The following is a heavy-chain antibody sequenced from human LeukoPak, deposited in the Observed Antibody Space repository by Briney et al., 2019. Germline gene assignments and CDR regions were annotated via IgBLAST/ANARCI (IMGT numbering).Heavy chain of an antibody. CDR3: TYSTYWSYDY. CDR2: ICHSGRT. J-gene: IGHJ4*02. V-gene: IGHV4-4*02. D-gene: IGHD1-7*01. Sequence: SETLSLTCAVSGASISGPNWWAWVRPPPGKGLEWIGEICHSGRTNYNPSLKRRVTISLDKSNNHFSLTLPSVTAADTAMYYCTYSTYWSYDYWGQGALVSVSS. CDR1: GASISGPNW.